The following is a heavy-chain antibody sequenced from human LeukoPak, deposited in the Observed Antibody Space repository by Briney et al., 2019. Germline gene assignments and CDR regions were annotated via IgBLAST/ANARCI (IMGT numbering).Heavy chain of an antibody. J-gene: IGHJ3*02. CDR1: GFTFSSYA. CDR2: ISGSGCNT. D-gene: IGHD1-26*01. Sequence: GGSLRLSCAASGFTFSSYAMSWVRQARGKGLEWVSAISGSGCNTYYADSVKRRFTISRDNSKHTLYLQMNSLRAEDTAVYYCANFVGATPDAFDIWGQGTMVTVSS. V-gene: IGHV3-23*01. CDR3: ANFVGATPDAFDI.